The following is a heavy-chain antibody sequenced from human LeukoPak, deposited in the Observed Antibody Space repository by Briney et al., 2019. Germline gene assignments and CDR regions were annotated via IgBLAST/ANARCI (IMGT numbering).Heavy chain of an antibody. V-gene: IGHV3-66*01. J-gene: IGHJ3*02. CDR1: GFTFSSYS. CDR3: SRDLGYAADI. D-gene: IGHD7-27*01. CDR2: IYSGGTT. Sequence: PGGSLRLSCAASGFTFSSYSMSWVRQAPGKGLQWVSVIYSGGTTYYAESVKGRFTISRDISKNMVFLQMSSLRVEDTAVYFCSRDLGYAADIWGQGTMVTVSS.